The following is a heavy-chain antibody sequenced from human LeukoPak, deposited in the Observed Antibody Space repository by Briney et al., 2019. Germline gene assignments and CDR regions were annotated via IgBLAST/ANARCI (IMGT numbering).Heavy chain of an antibody. CDR2: IIPIFGTA. J-gene: IGHJ5*02. CDR1: GRTYSSYA. Sequence: SVNVSCKSSGRTYSSYAISWVRQAPAQGLEWMGGIIPIFGTANYAQKFQGRLTNTADKSTSTAYMELSSLRSEDTAVYYCARDYQGVTVGFDRWGQGTLVTVSS. CDR3: ARDYQGVTVGFDR. V-gene: IGHV1-69*06. D-gene: IGHD3-10*01.